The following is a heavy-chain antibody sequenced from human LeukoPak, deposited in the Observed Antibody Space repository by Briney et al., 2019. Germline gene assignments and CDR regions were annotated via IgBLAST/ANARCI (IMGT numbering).Heavy chain of an antibody. CDR2: VFQSGNT. J-gene: IGHJ4*02. CDR1: GGSISNYY. CDR3: ARRAPYSYEWSTLDY. D-gene: IGHD5-18*01. Sequence: SETLSLTCTVSGGSISNYYWSWIRQPPGKGLEWIGYVFQSGNTNYNPSLKSRVTTSVDTSKNQFSLKLSSVSAADTAVYYCARRAPYSYEWSTLDYWGQGTLVTVSS. V-gene: IGHV4-59*08.